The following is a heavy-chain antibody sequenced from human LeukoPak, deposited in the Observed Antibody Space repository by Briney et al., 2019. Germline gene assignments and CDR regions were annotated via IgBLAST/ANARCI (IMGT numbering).Heavy chain of an antibody. CDR3: ASSLGGYNPRDYYYYMDV. D-gene: IGHD5-24*01. V-gene: IGHV1-69*01. Sequence: SVKVSCKASGGTFSSYAISWVRQAPGQGLEWMGGIIPIFGTANYAQEFQGRVTITADESTSTAYMELSSLRSEDTAVYYCASSLGGYNPRDYYYYMDVWGKGTTVTVSS. CDR1: GGTFSSYA. CDR2: IIPIFGTA. J-gene: IGHJ6*03.